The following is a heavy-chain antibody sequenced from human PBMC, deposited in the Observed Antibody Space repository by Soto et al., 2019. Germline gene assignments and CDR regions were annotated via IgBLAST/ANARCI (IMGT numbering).Heavy chain of an antibody. CDR3: AGNIVVVPAAMRGWFDP. V-gene: IGHV4-39*01. CDR1: GGSISSSSYY. D-gene: IGHD2-2*01. Sequence: SETLSLTCTVSGGSISSSSYYWGWIRQPPGKGLEWIGSIYYSGSTYYNPSLKSRVTISVDTSKNQFSLKLSSVTAADTAVYYCAGNIVVVPAAMRGWFDPWGQGTLVTLSS. CDR2: IYYSGST. J-gene: IGHJ5*02.